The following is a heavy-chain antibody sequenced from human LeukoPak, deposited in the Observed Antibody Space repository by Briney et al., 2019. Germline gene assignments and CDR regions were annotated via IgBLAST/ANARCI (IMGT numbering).Heavy chain of an antibody. V-gene: IGHV4-59*01. CDR1: GSSNGTNN. CDR2: IYYTGST. J-gene: IGHJ3*02. Sequence: TSETLSLNCTFSGSSNGTNNWNWIRQPPGKGVELLGYIYYTGSTSYNPSLKGRVTMSVDTSKNLFSLKLTSVTAADTAVYYCASSRGVVTAYDIWGQGTMVTVSS. D-gene: IGHD2-21*02. CDR3: ASSRGVVTAYDI.